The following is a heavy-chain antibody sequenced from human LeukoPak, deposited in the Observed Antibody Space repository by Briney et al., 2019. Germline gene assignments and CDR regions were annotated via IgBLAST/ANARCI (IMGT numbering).Heavy chain of an antibody. CDR2: INHSGST. Sequence: KPSETLSLTCAVYGGSFSGYYWSWIRQPPGKGLEWIGEINHSGSTNYNPSLKSRVTISVDTSKNQFSLKLSSVTAADTAVYYCACHDYGSSGGDYWGQGTLVTVSS. CDR3: ACHDYGSSGGDY. D-gene: IGHD4-17*01. V-gene: IGHV4-34*01. J-gene: IGHJ4*02. CDR1: GGSFSGYY.